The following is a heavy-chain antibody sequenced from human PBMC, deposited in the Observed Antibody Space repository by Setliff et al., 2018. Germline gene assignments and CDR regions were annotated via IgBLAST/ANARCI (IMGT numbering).Heavy chain of an antibody. D-gene: IGHD3-3*01. Sequence: SETLSLTCAVYGGSFSGYYWSWIRQPPGKGLEWIGGINHSGSTNYNPSLKSRVTISVDTSKNQFSLKLSSVTAADTAVYYCARRYNFWSGYFDYWGQGTLVTVS. CDR2: INHSGST. V-gene: IGHV4-34*01. CDR1: GGSFSGYY. J-gene: IGHJ4*02. CDR3: ARRYNFWSGYFDY.